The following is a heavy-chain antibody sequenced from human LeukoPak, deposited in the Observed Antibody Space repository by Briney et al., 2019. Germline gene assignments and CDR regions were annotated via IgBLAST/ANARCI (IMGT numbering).Heavy chain of an antibody. Sequence: ASVKVSCKASGGTFSSYAISWVRQAPGQGLEWMGGIIPSFGTINYAQKFQGRVTITADESTSTAYMDLSSLRSEDTAVYYCARGPRKGWFGELSYYFESWGQGTLVTVSS. CDR1: GGTFSSYA. CDR3: ARGPRKGWFGELSYYFES. V-gene: IGHV1-69*13. J-gene: IGHJ4*02. D-gene: IGHD3-10*01. CDR2: IIPSFGTI.